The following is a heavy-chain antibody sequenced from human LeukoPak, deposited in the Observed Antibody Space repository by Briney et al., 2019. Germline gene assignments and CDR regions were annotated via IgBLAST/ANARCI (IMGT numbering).Heavy chain of an antibody. Sequence: PSETLSLTCAVSGYSISSGYYWGWIRQPPGKGLEWIGSKHRGWSTYYNPSLESRVTISIDTSMNQFSLRLSSVTAADTTDTAVYYCARSWNFGRAVEAFDIWGQGIMVTVSS. CDR3: ARSWNFGRAVEAFDI. V-gene: IGHV4-38-2*01. CDR2: KHRGWST. J-gene: IGHJ3*02. D-gene: IGHD1-1*01. CDR1: GYSISSGYY.